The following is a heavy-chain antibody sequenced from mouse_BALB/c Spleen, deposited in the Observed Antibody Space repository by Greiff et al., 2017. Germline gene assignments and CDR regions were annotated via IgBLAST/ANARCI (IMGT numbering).Heavy chain of an antibody. CDR3: ARDDGYYAMDY. CDR1: GFTFTDYY. V-gene: IGHV7-3*02. CDR2: IRNKANGYTT. Sequence: DVKLVESGGGLVQPGGSLRLSCATSGFTFTDYYMSWVRQPPGKALEWLGFIRNKANGYTTEYSASVKGRFTISRDNSQSILYLQMNTLRAEDSATYYCARDDGYYAMDYWGQGTSVTVSS. D-gene: IGHD1-2*01. J-gene: IGHJ4*01.